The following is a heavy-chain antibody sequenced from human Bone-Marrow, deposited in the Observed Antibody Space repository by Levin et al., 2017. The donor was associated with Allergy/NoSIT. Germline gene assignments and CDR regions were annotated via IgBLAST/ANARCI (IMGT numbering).Heavy chain of an antibody. D-gene: IGHD3-9*01. CDR1: GESLADYY. V-gene: IGHV4-34*01. Sequence: SETLSLTCAVYGESLADYYWTWIRQPPGTGLEWIGEITHGGNTYYNPSLKSRVTTSMERSKNQFSLNLRSLTAGDPAAYYCASRSGTELLTGWVGRRQRREMRYNMDDWGQGTTVIVSS. J-gene: IGHJ6*02. CDR3: ASRSGTELLTGWVGRRQRREMRYNMDD. CDR2: ITHGGNT.